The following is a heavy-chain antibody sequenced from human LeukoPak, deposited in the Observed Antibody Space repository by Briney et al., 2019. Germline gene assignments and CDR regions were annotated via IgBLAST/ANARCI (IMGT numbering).Heavy chain of an antibody. J-gene: IGHJ6*04. D-gene: IGHD3-22*01. CDR2: ISSSGSYI. CDR3: AELGITMIRGV. CDR1: GFTFSNYS. Sequence: GGSLRLSCAASGFTFSNYSMNWVRQAPGKGLEWVSSISSSGSYIYYADSVKGRFTISRDNAKNSLYLQMNSLRAEDTAVYYCAELGITMIRGVWGKGTTVTISS. V-gene: IGHV3-21*01.